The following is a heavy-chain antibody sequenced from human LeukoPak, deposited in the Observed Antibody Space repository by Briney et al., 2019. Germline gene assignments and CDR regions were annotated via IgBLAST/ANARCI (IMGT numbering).Heavy chain of an antibody. CDR3: ARGITIFGVVIRFDP. J-gene: IGHJ5*02. Sequence: ASVKVSCKASGYTFTGYYMHWVRQAPGQGLEWMGWINPNSGGTNYAQKFQGRVTMTRDTSISTAYMELSRLSSVTAADTAVYYCARGITIFGVVIRFDPWGQGTLVTVSS. V-gene: IGHV1-2*02. D-gene: IGHD3-3*01. CDR2: INPNSGGT. CDR1: GYTFTGYY.